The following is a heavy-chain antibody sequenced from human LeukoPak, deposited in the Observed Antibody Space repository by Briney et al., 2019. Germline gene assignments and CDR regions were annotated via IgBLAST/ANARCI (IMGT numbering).Heavy chain of an antibody. J-gene: IGHJ4*02. V-gene: IGHV4-38-2*02. CDR2: IYHSGST. CDR1: GYSISSGYN. CDR3: ARGQYLVY. Sequence: PSETLSLTCTVSGYSISSGYNWDWIRQPPGKGLEWIGSIYHSGSTYYNPSLKSRVTISVDTSQNQFSLKLSSVTAADTAVYYCARGQYLVYWGQRTLVTVSS. D-gene: IGHD2-2*01.